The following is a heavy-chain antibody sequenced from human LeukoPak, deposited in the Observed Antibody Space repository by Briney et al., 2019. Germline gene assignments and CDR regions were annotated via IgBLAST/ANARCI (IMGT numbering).Heavy chain of an antibody. J-gene: IGHJ4*02. CDR1: GYSLSSGYY. Sequence: SETLSLTCTVSGYSLSSGYYWGWIRPPPGKGLEWIGSIYHSGSTYYNPSLKSRVTISVDTSKNQFSLKLSSVTAADTAVYYCARGGASETIVVAYYWGQGTLVTVSS. V-gene: IGHV4-38-2*02. CDR3: ARGGASETIVVAYY. CDR2: IYHSGST. D-gene: IGHD3-22*01.